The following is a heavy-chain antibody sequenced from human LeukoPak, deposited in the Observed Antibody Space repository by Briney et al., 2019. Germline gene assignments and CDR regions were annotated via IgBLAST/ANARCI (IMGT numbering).Heavy chain of an antibody. D-gene: IGHD2-2*01. CDR3: ARGGTYYSSTSCYSPSDY. V-gene: IGHV3-21*01. CDR2: ISSSSSYI. CDR1: GFTFSSYS. Sequence: AGGSLRLSCAASGFTFSSYSMNWVRQAPGKGLEWVSSISSSSSYIYYADSVKGRFTISRDNAKNSLYLQVNSLRAEDTAVYYCARGGTYYSSTSCYSPSDYWGQGTLVTVSS. J-gene: IGHJ4*02.